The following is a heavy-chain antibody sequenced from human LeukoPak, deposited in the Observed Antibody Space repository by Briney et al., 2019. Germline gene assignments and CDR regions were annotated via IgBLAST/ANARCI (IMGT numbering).Heavy chain of an antibody. D-gene: IGHD3-10*01. Sequence: GASVKVSCKASGYTFTSYAMHWVRQAPGQRLEWMGWINAGNGNTNYAQKLQGRVTMTTDTSTSTAYMELRSLRSDDTAVYYCARDLDYGSGSYDPHFDYWGQGTLVTVSS. CDR1: GYTFTSYA. CDR3: ARDLDYGSGSYDPHFDY. J-gene: IGHJ4*02. V-gene: IGHV1-3*01. CDR2: INAGNGNT.